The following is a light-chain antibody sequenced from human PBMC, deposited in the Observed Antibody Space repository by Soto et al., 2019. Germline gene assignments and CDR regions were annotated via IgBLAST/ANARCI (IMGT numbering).Light chain of an antibody. Sequence: QYALTQPPSASGSPGQSVTISCTGTSSDVGRYNYVSWYQQRPGKVPKLMVYEVNKRPSGVPDRFSGSKSGNTASLTVSGLQTEDEADYYCTSYAGGNNVFGTGTKLTVL. CDR3: TSYAGGNNV. J-gene: IGLJ1*01. V-gene: IGLV2-8*01. CDR2: EVN. CDR1: SSDVGRYNY.